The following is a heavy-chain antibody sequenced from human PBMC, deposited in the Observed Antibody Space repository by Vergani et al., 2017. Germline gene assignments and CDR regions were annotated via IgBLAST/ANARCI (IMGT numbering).Heavy chain of an antibody. CDR3: ARDGPNGIAAAGRNSPPDY. CDR2: IKQDGSEK. Sequence: EVQLVESGGGLVKPGGSLRLSCAASGFTFSSYSMNWVRQAPGKGLEWVANIKQDGSEKYYVDSVKGRFTISRDNAKNSLYLQMNSLRAEDTAVYYCARDGPNGIAAAGRNSPPDYWGQGTLVTVSS. CDR1: GFTFSSYS. J-gene: IGHJ4*02. V-gene: IGHV3-7*05. D-gene: IGHD6-13*01.